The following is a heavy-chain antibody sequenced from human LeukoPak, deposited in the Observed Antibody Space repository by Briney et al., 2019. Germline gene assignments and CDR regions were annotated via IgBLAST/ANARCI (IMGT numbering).Heavy chain of an antibody. V-gene: IGHV1-69*13. CDR1: GGTFSSYA. Sequence: ASVKVSCKASGGTFSSYAISWVRQAPGQGLEWMGGIIPIFGTANYAQKFQGRVTITADESTSTAYMGLSSLRSEDTAVYYCARLTYDILTGPFDYWGQGTLVTVSS. D-gene: IGHD3-9*01. CDR2: IIPIFGTA. CDR3: ARLTYDILTGPFDY. J-gene: IGHJ4*02.